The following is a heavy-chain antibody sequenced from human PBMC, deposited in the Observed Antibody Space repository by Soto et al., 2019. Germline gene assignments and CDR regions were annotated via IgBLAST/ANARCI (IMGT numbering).Heavy chain of an antibody. CDR3: ARRTVADYYYYGMDV. J-gene: IGHJ6*02. V-gene: IGHV5-51*01. CDR1: GYSFTSYW. CDR2: IYPGDSDT. D-gene: IGHD6-19*01. Sequence: GESLKISCKGSGYSFTSYWIGWVRQMPGKGLEWMGIIYPGDSDTRYSPSFQGQVTISADKSISTAYLQWSSLKASDTAMYYCARRTVADYYYYGMDVWGQGTTVTVPS.